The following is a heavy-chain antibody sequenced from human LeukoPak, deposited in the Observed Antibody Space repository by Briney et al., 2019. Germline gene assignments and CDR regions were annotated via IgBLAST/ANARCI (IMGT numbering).Heavy chain of an antibody. J-gene: IGHJ4*02. CDR2: IRYDGSNK. CDR1: EFIFSSYG. CDR3: AKDLYDYVWGSYRSPPAY. V-gene: IGHV3-30*02. Sequence: GGSLRLSCAASEFIFSSYGMHWVRQAPGKGLEWVAFIRYDGSNKYYADSVKGRFTISRDNFKNTLYLQMNSLRADDTAVYYCAKDLYDYVWGSYRSPPAYWGQGTLVTVSS. D-gene: IGHD3-16*02.